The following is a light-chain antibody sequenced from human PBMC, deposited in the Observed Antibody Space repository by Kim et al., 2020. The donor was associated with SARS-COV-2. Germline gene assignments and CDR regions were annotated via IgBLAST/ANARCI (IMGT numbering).Light chain of an antibody. Sequence: SPGQSVSISCTGTSRDVGGYNYVSWYQQHPGKAPKLMIYDVTKRPSGVPDRFPGSKSGNTASLTISGLQPEDEADYYCCSYAGSVIFGGGTQLTVL. CDR3: CSYAGSVI. J-gene: IGLJ2*01. V-gene: IGLV2-11*01. CDR1: SRDVGGYNY. CDR2: DVT.